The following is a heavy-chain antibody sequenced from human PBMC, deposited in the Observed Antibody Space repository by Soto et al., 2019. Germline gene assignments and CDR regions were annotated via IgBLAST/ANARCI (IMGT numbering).Heavy chain of an antibody. J-gene: IGHJ4*02. CDR2: LYWNDGE. CDR3: AKRRAISNKLFFDH. D-gene: IGHD4-4*01. V-gene: IGHV2-5*01. CDR1: GFSINTGGVG. Sequence: QITLRESGPTLVKPTQTLTLSCTLSGFSINTGGVGVGWIRQPPGKAPEWLALLYWNDGEWYSPSLRYRLSVTKDASENRVVLTMTHLNPTDTGTYYCAKRRAISNKLFFDHWGQGALVTVSS.